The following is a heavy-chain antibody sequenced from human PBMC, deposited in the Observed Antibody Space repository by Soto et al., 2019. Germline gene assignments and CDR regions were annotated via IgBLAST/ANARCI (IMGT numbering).Heavy chain of an antibody. CDR3: ARDGAYYDFWSGYDYYYVMDV. CDR2: TYYRSTWYN. D-gene: IGHD3-3*01. J-gene: IGHJ6*02. Sequence: SQTLSLTCAISGDSVSSNSAAWNWIRQSPSRGLEWLGRTYYRSTWYNDYAVSVKSRITINPDTSKNQFSRQLNSVTPEDTAVYCCARDGAYYDFWSGYDYYYVMDVWGQGTTVTVSS. CDR1: GDSVSSNSAA. V-gene: IGHV6-1*01.